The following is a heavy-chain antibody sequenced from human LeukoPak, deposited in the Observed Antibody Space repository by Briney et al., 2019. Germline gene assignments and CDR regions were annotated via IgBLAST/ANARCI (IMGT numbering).Heavy chain of an antibody. D-gene: IGHD6-19*01. V-gene: IGHV4-34*01. CDR1: GGSFSGYY. CDR3: ARGQDSSGWYGTLNY. CDR2: INHSGST. J-gene: IGHJ4*02. Sequence: PSGTLSLTCAVYGGSFSGYYWTWIRQPPGKGLEWIGEINHSGSTNYNPSLKSRVTISVDTSKNQFSLKLSSVTAADTAVYYCARGQDSSGWYGTLNYWGQGTLVTVSS.